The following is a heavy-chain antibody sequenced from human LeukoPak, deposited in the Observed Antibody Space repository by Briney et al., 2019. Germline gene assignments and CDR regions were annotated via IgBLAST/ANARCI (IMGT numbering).Heavy chain of an antibody. V-gene: IGHV3-30*04. CDR3: AREILGAAFSLDY. CDR1: GFTFSSYT. J-gene: IGHJ4*02. Sequence: PGGSLRLSCAASGFTFSSYTMHWVRQAPGKGREWVAVILYDGRTTNYAESVRGRFTISRDTSENTLYLQMNTLRPEDTAIYYCAREILGAAFSLDYWGQGTLVTVSS. D-gene: IGHD1-26*01. CDR2: ILYDGRTT.